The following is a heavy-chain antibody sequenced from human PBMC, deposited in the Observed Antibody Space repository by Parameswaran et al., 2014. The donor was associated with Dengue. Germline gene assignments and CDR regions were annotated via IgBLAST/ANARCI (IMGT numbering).Heavy chain of an antibody. CDR3: ARDRIEEYYYDSENWFDP. V-gene: IGHV1-69*01. CDR2: IIPIFGTA. Sequence: SWVRQAPGQGLEWMGGIIPIFGTANYAQKFQGRVTITADESTSTAYMELSSLRSEDTAVYYCARDRIEEYYYDSENWFDPGAREPWSPSPQ. J-gene: IGHJ5*02. D-gene: IGHD3-22*01.